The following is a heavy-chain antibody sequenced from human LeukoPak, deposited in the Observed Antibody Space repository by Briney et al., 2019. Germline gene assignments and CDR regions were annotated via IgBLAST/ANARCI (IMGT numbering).Heavy chain of an antibody. CDR1: GFTFSSYW. Sequence: GGSLRLSCAASGFTFSSYWMSWVRQAPGKGLEWVANIKQDGSEKYYVDSVKGRFTISRDNAKNSLYLQMNSLRAEDTAVYYCASSPAEGPWEWLLLRGDCWGQGTLVTVSS. J-gene: IGHJ4*02. CDR2: IKQDGSEK. CDR3: ASSPAEGPWEWLLLRGDC. D-gene: IGHD3-22*01. V-gene: IGHV3-7*01.